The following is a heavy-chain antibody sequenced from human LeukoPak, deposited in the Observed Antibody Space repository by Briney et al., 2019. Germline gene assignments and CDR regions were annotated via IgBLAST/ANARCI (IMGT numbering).Heavy chain of an antibody. Sequence: SETLSLTCAVSGYSISSGYYWGWIRQPPGKGLKWIGSIYHSGSTYYNPSLKSRVTIPVDTSKNQFSLKLSSVTAADTAVYYCARGSTMVRGILDYWGQGTLVTVSS. D-gene: IGHD3-10*01. J-gene: IGHJ4*02. CDR2: IYHSGST. V-gene: IGHV4-38-2*01. CDR1: GYSISSGYY. CDR3: ARGSTMVRGILDY.